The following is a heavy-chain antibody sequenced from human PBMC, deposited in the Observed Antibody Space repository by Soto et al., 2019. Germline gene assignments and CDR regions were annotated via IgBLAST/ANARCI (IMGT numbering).Heavy chain of an antibody. CDR3: APHLCFGELYY. CDR1: GFTFSSYA. J-gene: IGHJ4*02. CDR2: ISGSGGST. D-gene: IGHD3-10*01. V-gene: IGHV3-23*01. Sequence: EVQLLESGGGLVQPGGSLRLSCAASGFTFSSYAMSWVRQAPGKGLEWVSAISGSGGSTYYADSVKGRFTISRDNSKNTLYLKMNSLRAEDTAVYYCAPHLCFGELYYWGQGPLVTVSS.